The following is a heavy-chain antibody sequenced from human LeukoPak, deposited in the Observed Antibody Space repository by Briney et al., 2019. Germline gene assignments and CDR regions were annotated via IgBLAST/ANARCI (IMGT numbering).Heavy chain of an antibody. J-gene: IGHJ3*02. D-gene: IGHD3-22*01. V-gene: IGHV3-21*01. Sequence: GGSLRLSCAASEFIFSTYTMSWVRQAPGKGLEWVSSISSSSSYLYYADSVKGRFTISRDNAKNSLYLQMNSLRAEDTAVYYCASPYYYDSSGRVPLIADAFDIWGQGTMVTVSS. CDR2: ISSSSSYL. CDR3: ASPYYYDSSGRVPLIADAFDI. CDR1: EFIFSTYT.